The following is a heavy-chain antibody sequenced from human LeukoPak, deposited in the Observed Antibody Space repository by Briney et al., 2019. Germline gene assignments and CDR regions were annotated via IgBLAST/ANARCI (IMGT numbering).Heavy chain of an antibody. Sequence: GGSLRLSCAASGLTFRSYGMHWVRQAPGKGLECVSVIYSDSSTYYADSVKGRFTISRDNSKNTLYLQMNSLRAEDTAVYYCARGLGSYYRYFDYWGQGTLVTVSS. J-gene: IGHJ4*02. CDR1: GLTFRSYG. V-gene: IGHV3-NL1*01. D-gene: IGHD1-26*01. CDR2: IYSDSST. CDR3: ARGLGSYYRYFDY.